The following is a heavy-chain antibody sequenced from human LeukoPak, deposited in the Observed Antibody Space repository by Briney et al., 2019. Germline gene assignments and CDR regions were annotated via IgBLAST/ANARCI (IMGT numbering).Heavy chain of an antibody. J-gene: IGHJ4*02. V-gene: IGHV4-59*01. CDR3: ARRSVYFDS. Sequence: SETLSLTCTVSGGSISSYYVSWIRQPPGKGLECIGYISYTGSTDYNPSLKSRVTISVDMSKNQSSLKVSSVTAADTAVYYCARRSVYFDSWGQGTLVTVSS. CDR1: GGSISSYY. CDR2: ISYTGST.